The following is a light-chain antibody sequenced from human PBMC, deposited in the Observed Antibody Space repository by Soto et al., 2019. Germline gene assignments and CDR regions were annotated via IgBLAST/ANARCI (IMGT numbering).Light chain of an antibody. CDR3: RSYTRSSVDV. V-gene: IGLV2-14*01. Sequence: QSALTQPASVSGSPGQSITISCTGTSSDVGGYNYVSWYQQHPGKAPKLMIYDVSNRPSGVSNRFSGSKSGNTASLTISGLQAEDEADYYFRSYTRSSVDVFGTGTKVTVL. CDR1: SSDVGGYNY. CDR2: DVS. J-gene: IGLJ1*01.